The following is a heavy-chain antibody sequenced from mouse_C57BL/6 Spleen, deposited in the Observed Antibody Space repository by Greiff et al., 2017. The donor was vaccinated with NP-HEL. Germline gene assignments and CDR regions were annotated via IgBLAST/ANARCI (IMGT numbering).Heavy chain of an antibody. J-gene: IGHJ4*01. CDR3: ARYYYDFLMDY. Sequence: VMLVESGPGLVQPSQSLSITCTVSGFSLTSYGVHWVRQSPGKGLEWLGVRWSGGSTDYNAAFISRLSISKDNSKSQVFFKMNSLQADDTAIYYCARYYYDFLMDYWGQGTSVTVSS. D-gene: IGHD2-4*01. V-gene: IGHV2-2*01. CDR2: RWSGGST. CDR1: GFSLTSYG.